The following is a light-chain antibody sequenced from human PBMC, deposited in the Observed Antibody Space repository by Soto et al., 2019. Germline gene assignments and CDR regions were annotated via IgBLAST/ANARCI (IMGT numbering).Light chain of an antibody. CDR2: AAS. V-gene: IGKV1-6*01. Sequence: AIQMTQSPSSLSASVGDGVTITCRASQGIRNDLGWYQQKPGKAPKLLIYAASSLQSGVQSRFSGSGSGTDFTLTISSLQPEDFATYYCIQDYNYPRTFGQGTKVDIK. CDR1: QGIRND. J-gene: IGKJ1*01. CDR3: IQDYNYPRT.